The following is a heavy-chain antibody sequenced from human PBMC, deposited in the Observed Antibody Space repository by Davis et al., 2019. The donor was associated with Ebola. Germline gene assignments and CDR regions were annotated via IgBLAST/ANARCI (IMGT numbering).Heavy chain of an antibody. V-gene: IGHV3-48*01. CDR2: ISSSSSTI. Sequence: GESLKISCAASGFTFSSYSMNWVRQAPGKGLEWVSYISSSSSTIYYADSVKGRFTISRDNAKNSLYLQMNSLRGEDTAVYYCARWEDPGYCSGGSCYRWYYYYMDVWGKGTTVTVSS. CDR1: GFTFSSYS. CDR3: ARWEDPGYCSGGSCYRWYYYYMDV. D-gene: IGHD2-15*01. J-gene: IGHJ6*03.